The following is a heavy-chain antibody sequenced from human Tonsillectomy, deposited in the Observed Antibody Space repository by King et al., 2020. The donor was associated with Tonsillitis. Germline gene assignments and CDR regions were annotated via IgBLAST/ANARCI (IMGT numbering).Heavy chain of an antibody. CDR3: AKGYGSGDYYSDFGMDV. J-gene: IGHJ6*02. Sequence: VQLVESGGGVVQPGRSLRLSCAASGFTFSSYGMHWVRQAPGKGLEWVAVISYDGSNKYYADSVKGRLTISRDNSKNTLYLQMNSLRAEDTAVYYCAKGYGSGDYYSDFGMDVWGQGTTVTVSS. D-gene: IGHD3-10*01. V-gene: IGHV3-30*18. CDR1: GFTFSSYG. CDR2: ISYDGSNK.